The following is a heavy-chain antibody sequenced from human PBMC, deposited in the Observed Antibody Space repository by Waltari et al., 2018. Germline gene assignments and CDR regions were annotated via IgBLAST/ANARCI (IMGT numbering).Heavy chain of an antibody. V-gene: IGHV4-59*01. J-gene: IGHJ4*02. D-gene: IGHD3-22*01. Sequence: QVQLQESGPGLVKPSETLSLTCTVSGGSISSYYWSWIRQPPGKGLEWIGYIDYSGRNNYNPSLKSRVTISVDTSKNQFSLKLSSVTAADTAVYYCARSPRAATALFYYDSSGFDYWGQGTLVTVSS. CDR3: ARSPRAATALFYYDSSGFDY. CDR1: GGSISSYY. CDR2: IDYSGRN.